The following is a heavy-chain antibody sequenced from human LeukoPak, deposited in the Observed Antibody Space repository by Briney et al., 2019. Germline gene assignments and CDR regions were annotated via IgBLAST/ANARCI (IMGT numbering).Heavy chain of an antibody. J-gene: IGHJ4*02. CDR1: GFTFSSYG. D-gene: IGHD5-24*01. V-gene: IGHV3-30*18. Sequence: PGRSLRLSCAASGFTFSSYGMHWVRQAPGKGLEWVAVISYDGSNKYYADSVKGRFTISRDNSKNTLYLQMNSLRAEDTAVYYCVKDGLWLLDYWGQGTLVTVSS. CDR3: VKDGLWLLDY. CDR2: ISYDGSNK.